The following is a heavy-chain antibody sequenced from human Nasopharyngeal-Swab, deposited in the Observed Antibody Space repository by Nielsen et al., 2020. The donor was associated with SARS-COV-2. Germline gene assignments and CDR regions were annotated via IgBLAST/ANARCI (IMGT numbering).Heavy chain of an antibody. CDR1: GGSFSGYY. D-gene: IGHD3-16*01. V-gene: IGHV4-34*01. CDR2: INHSGST. Sequence: SETLSLTCAVYGGSFSGYYWSWIRQPPGKGLEWIGEINHSGSTNYNPSLKSRVTMSVDTSKNQFSLKLSSVTAADTAVYYCARGSLRTDYGMDVWGQGTTVTVSS. CDR3: ARGSLRTDYGMDV. J-gene: IGHJ6*02.